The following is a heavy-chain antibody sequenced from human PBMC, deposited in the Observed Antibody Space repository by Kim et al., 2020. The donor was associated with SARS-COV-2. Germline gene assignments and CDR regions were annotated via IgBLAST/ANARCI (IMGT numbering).Heavy chain of an antibody. Sequence: GGSLRLSCAASGFTFSSYSMNWVRQAPGKGLEWVSYISSSSSTKYYADSVKGRFTISRDNAKNSLYLQMNSLRAEDTAVYYCARDLGGSYAPSYAFDIWGQGTMVTVSS. CDR3: ARDLGGSYAPSYAFDI. D-gene: IGHD1-26*01. V-gene: IGHV3-48*04. CDR2: ISSSSSTK. CDR1: GFTFSSYS. J-gene: IGHJ3*02.